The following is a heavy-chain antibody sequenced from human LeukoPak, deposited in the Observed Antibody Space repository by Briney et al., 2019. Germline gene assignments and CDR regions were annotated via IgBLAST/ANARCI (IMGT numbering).Heavy chain of an antibody. Sequence: ASVKVSCKASGYTFTSYAMNWVRQAPGQGLEWMGWIITNTGNPTYAQGFTGQFVFSLDTSVSTAYLQISSLKAEDTAVYYCARETYSSSWYFIFRRVGAAFDIWGQGTMVTVSS. CDR1: GYTFTSYA. J-gene: IGHJ3*02. V-gene: IGHV7-4-1*02. D-gene: IGHD6-13*01. CDR2: IITNTGNP. CDR3: ARETYSSSWYFIFRRVGAAFDI.